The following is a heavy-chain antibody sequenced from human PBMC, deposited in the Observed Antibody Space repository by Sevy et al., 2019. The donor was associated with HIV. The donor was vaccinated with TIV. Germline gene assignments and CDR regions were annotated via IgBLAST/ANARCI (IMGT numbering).Heavy chain of an antibody. J-gene: IGHJ2*01. V-gene: IGHV4-31*01. CDR2: IYYSGST. CDR1: GGSISTGGYY. CDR3: ARAEMAAIRRFDL. Sequence: SETLSLTCTVSGGSISTGGYYWSWIRQRPGKGLEWIGYIYYSGSTYYNPFLKSQFSMSVDTSENQFFLKLGSVTAADTAVYYCARAEMAAIRRFDLRGPDTLVTVSS. D-gene: IGHD6-19*01.